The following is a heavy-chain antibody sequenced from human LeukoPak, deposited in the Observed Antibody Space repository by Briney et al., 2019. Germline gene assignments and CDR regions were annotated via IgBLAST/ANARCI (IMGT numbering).Heavy chain of an antibody. CDR1: GYTFTSYD. CDR2: MNPNSGNT. V-gene: IGHV1-8*01. J-gene: IGHJ5*02. D-gene: IGHD4-17*01. CDR3: ARGPPYDYGDNWFDP. Sequence: GASVKVSCKASGYTFTSYDINWVRQATGQGLEWMGWMNPNSGNTGYAQKFQGRVTMTRNTSISTAYMELSSLRSEDTAVYYCARGPPYDYGDNWFDPWGQGTQVTVSS.